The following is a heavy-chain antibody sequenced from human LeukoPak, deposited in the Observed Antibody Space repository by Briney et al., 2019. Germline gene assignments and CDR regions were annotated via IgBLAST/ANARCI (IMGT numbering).Heavy chain of an antibody. D-gene: IGHD2-21*02. Sequence: SETLSLTCTVSGGSISSYYWSWIRQPPGKGLEWIGYMYYSGNTKYNPSLKSRVTISGDTSKNQFSLKLSSVTAADTAVYYCARHGYCGGDCFYGEFDYWGQGVLVTVSS. V-gene: IGHV4-59*08. CDR1: GGSISSYY. CDR3: ARHGYCGGDCFYGEFDY. CDR2: MYYSGNT. J-gene: IGHJ4*02.